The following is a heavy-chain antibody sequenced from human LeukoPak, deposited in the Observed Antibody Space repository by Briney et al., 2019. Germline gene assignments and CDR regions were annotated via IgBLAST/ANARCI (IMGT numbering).Heavy chain of an antibody. CDR2: IIPIFGTA. Sequence: SVKVSCKASGGTFSSYAISWVRQAPGQGLEWMGGIIPIFGTANYAQKFQGRVRITADKSTRTAYMELSSLRSEDTAVYYCARDSQGSAWPYYYYGMDVWGKGTTVTVSS. CDR1: GGTFSSYA. V-gene: IGHV1-69*06. D-gene: IGHD2-15*01. CDR3: ARDSQGSAWPYYYYGMDV. J-gene: IGHJ6*04.